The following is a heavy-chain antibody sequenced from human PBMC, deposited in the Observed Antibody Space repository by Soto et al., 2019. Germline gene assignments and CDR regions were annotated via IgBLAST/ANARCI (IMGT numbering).Heavy chain of an antibody. CDR1: GFTFSRYW. V-gene: IGHV3-74*03. Sequence: VQLVESGGGLVQPGGSLRLSCAASGFTFSRYWMHWVRQVPGKGLVWVSHINGDGSRTTYADSVKGRFTISRDNTKNTLSLQMNSLRAEDTAVYYCARSIAVAGSSKDNWFDPWGQGTLVTVSS. CDR2: INGDGSRT. J-gene: IGHJ5*02. CDR3: ARSIAVAGSSKDNWFDP. D-gene: IGHD6-19*01.